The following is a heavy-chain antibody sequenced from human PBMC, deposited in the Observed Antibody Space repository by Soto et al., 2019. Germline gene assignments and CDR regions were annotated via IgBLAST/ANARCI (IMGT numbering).Heavy chain of an antibody. J-gene: IGHJ6*02. CDR1: GYTFTSYA. CDR3: TRDGVVPAALYYYYYGMDV. CDR2: INAGNGNT. D-gene: IGHD2-2*01. Sequence: GASVKVSCKASGYTFTSYAMHWVRQAPGQRLEWMGWINAGNGNTKYSQKFQGRVTITRDTSASTAYMELSSLRSEDTAVYYCTRDGVVPAALYYYYYGMDVWGRGTTVTVSS. V-gene: IGHV1-3*01.